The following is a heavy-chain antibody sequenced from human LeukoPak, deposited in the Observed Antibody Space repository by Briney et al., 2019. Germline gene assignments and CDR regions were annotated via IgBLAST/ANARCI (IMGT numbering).Heavy chain of an antibody. CDR3: AREETKVRSWLQPSGPAAFDI. CDR2: IWYDGSNK. D-gene: IGHD5-24*01. J-gene: IGHJ3*02. CDR1: GFTFSSYG. Sequence: PGGSLRLSCAASGFTFSSYGMHWVRQAPGKGLEWVAVIWYDGSNKYYADSMKGRFTISRDNSKNTLYLQMNSLRAEDTAVYYCAREETKVRSWLQPSGPAAFDIWGQGTMVTVSS. V-gene: IGHV3-33*01.